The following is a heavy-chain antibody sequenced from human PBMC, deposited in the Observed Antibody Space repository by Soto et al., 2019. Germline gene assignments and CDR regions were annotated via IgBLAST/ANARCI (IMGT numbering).Heavy chain of an antibody. CDR3: AKRATTVPTPGNYFDC. CDR1: GFSFSDYS. D-gene: IGHD2-15*01. V-gene: IGHV3-23*01. J-gene: IGHJ4*02. CDR2: LTRTGTT. Sequence: PGGSLRLSCVASGFSFSDYSMTWVRQAPGRGLEWVSTLTRTGTTFYADSVKCRFTISRDNSKNTLSLQMYNLRAEDSARYYCAKRATTVPTPGNYFDCWGQGTLVTVSS.